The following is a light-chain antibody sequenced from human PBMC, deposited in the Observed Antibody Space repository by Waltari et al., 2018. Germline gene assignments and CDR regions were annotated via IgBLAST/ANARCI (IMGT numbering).Light chain of an antibody. CDR1: QSISSY. CDR3: QQSYSTLIT. CDR2: AAS. V-gene: IGKV1-39*01. Sequence: DIQMTQSPSSLSESVGDRDTFPCRASQSISSYLNWYQQKPGKAPKLLIYAASSLQSGVPSRFSGSGSGTDFTLTISSLQPEDFATYYCQQSYSTLITFGQGTRLEIK. J-gene: IGKJ5*01.